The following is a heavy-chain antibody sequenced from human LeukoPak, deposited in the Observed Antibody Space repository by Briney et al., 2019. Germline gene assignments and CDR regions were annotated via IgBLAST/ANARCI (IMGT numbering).Heavy chain of an antibody. Sequence: GGSLRLSCAASGFTFSSYAMHWVRQAPGKGLEWVAVISYDGSNKYYADSVKGRFTISRDNSKNTLYLQMNSLRAEDTAVYYCARCPYSVFTRWFDPWGQGTLVTVSS. CDR2: ISYDGSNK. D-gene: IGHD5/OR15-5a*01. CDR1: GFTFSSYA. CDR3: ARCPYSVFTRWFDP. V-gene: IGHV3-30-3*01. J-gene: IGHJ5*02.